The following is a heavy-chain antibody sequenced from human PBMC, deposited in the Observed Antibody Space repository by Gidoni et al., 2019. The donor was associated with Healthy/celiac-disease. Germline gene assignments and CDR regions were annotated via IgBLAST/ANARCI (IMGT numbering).Heavy chain of an antibody. J-gene: IGHJ4*02. CDR2: ISWNSGSI. CDR1: GFTFDDYA. Sequence: EVQLVESGGGLVQPGRSLRLSCAASGFTFDDYAMHWVRQAPGKGLEWVSGISWNSGSIGYADSVKGRFTISRDNAKNSLYLQMNSLRAEDTALYYCATLAGGYDPLGAFRPRRNLDYWGQGTLVTVSS. CDR3: ATLAGGYDPLGAFRPRRNLDY. V-gene: IGHV3-9*01. D-gene: IGHD5-12*01.